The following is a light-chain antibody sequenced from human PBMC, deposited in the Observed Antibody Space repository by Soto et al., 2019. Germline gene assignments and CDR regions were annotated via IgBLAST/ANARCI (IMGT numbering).Light chain of an antibody. CDR2: GAS. V-gene: IGKV3-20*01. Sequence: EIVLTQSPGTLSLSPGERATLSCRASQSVSSSYLAWYQQKPGQAPRLLIYGASSRATGIPDRFSGSGSGTDFTLTISRLEPEDFAVYYCQQYGSSHPFDQGTKVEIK. CDR1: QSVSSSY. CDR3: QQYGSSHP. J-gene: IGKJ1*01.